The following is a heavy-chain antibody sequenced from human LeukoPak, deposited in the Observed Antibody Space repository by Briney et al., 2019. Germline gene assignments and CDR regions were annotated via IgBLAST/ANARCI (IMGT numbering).Heavy chain of an antibody. D-gene: IGHD1-26*01. CDR2: ITSSGNSI. Sequence: PGGSLRLSCAASGFTFSTYEMNWVRQAPGKGLEWVSYITSSGNSIYYADSVKGRFTISRDNTKNSLYLQMNSLRAEDTAVYYCARGGSVSYSFDYWGQGTLVTVSS. CDR1: GFTFSTYE. V-gene: IGHV3-48*03. CDR3: ARGGSVSYSFDY. J-gene: IGHJ4*02.